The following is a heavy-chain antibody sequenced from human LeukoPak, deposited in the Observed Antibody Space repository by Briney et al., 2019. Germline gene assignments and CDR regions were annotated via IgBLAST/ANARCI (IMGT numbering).Heavy chain of an antibody. CDR2: IYYSGST. CDR1: GGSISSYY. Sequence: SETLSLTCTVSGGSISSYYWSWIRQPPGKGLEWIGYIYYSGSTNYNPSLKSRVTISVDTSKNQFSLKLSSVTAADTAVYYCARVSLYYYMDVWGKGTTVTVSS. CDR3: ARVSLYYYMDV. V-gene: IGHV4-59*08. J-gene: IGHJ6*03.